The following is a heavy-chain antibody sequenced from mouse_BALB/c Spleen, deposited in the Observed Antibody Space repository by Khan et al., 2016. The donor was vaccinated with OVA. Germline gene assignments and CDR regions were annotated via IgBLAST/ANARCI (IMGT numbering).Heavy chain of an antibody. V-gene: IGHV9-3-1*01. J-gene: IGHJ4*01. CDR1: GYTFTNYG. CDR2: INTYTGEP. Sequence: QIQLVQSGPELKKPGETVKISCKASGYTFTNYGMNWVLQSPGKALKCMGWINTYTGEPTYADDFKGRFAFSLETSASTAFFQINHLKNEDTATYFCARPPYFSYTLDYGGQGTSVTVSS. CDR3: ARPPYFSYTLDY. D-gene: IGHD2-10*01.